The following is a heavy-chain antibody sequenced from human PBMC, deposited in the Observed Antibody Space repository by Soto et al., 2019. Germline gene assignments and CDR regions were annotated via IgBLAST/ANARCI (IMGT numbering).Heavy chain of an antibody. CDR2: ISGSRVST. CDR3: AKTGEYYYDTSGYSDY. V-gene: IGHV3-23*01. D-gene: IGHD3-22*01. J-gene: IGHJ4*02. CDR1: GFTFSSYA. Sequence: HPGGSLRLSCAASGFTFSSYAMSWVRQAPGKGLEWVSTISGSRVSTYYADSVKGRFTISRDNSKNTLYLQMNSLRAEDTAVYYCAKTGEYYYDTSGYSDYWGQGTLVTVSS.